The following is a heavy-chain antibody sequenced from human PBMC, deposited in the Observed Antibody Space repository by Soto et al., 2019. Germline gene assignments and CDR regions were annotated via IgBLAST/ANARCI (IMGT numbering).Heavy chain of an antibody. D-gene: IGHD1-26*01. V-gene: IGHV4-30-2*01. Sequence: SETLSLTCAVSGGSISSGGYSWSWIRQPPGKGLEWIGYIYHSGSTYYNPSLKSRVTISVDRSKNQFSLKLSSVTAADTAVYYCARGGLGWELASSTDYFQHWGQGTLVNVS. CDR2: IYHSGST. CDR3: ARGGLGWELASSTDYFQH. CDR1: GGSISSGGYS. J-gene: IGHJ1*01.